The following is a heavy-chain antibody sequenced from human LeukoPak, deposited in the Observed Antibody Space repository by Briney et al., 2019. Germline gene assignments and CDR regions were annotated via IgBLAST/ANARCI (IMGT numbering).Heavy chain of an antibody. D-gene: IGHD2-21*01. CDR1: GFTFGDYA. J-gene: IGHJ4*02. Sequence: GGSLRLSCTASGFTFGDYAMSWIRQAPGKGLEWVSGISGSGESTYYADSVKGRFTIFRDNPKNTLYLQMNSLRAEDTALYYCAKRGDSGACNDYWGQGTLVTVSS. CDR2: ISGSGEST. V-gene: IGHV3-23*01. CDR3: AKRGDSGACNDY.